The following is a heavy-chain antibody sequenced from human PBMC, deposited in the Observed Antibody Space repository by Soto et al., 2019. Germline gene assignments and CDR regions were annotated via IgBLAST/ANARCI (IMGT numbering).Heavy chain of an antibody. J-gene: IGHJ4*02. Sequence: ASVKVSCKASGDSFTNYYMHWVRQAPGEGLEWMGIINPSGGSTHYAQKFQGRVTMTRDTSTSTVYMELSSLSSEDTAVYYCARVRGSYCSGGSCYIFDYWGQGTPVTVSS. CDR2: INPSGGST. D-gene: IGHD2-15*01. CDR3: ARVRGSYCSGGSCYIFDY. CDR1: GDSFTNYY. V-gene: IGHV1-46*03.